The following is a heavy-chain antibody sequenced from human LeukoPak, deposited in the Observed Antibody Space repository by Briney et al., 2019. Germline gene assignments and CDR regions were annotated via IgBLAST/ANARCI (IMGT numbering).Heavy chain of an antibody. CDR3: ARDLRYFDWLANPDAFDI. Sequence: GGSLRLSCAASGFTFSSYAMSWVRQAPGKGVEWVSAISGSGGSTYYADSVKGRFTISRDNAKNSLYLQMNSLRAEDTAVYYCARDLRYFDWLANPDAFDIWGQGTMVTVSS. CDR1: GFTFSSYA. D-gene: IGHD3-9*01. CDR2: ISGSGGST. J-gene: IGHJ3*02. V-gene: IGHV3-23*01.